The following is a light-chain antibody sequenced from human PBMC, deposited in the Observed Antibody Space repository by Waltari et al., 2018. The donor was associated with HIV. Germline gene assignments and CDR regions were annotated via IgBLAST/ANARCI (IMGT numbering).Light chain of an antibody. CDR2: DVN. Sequence: QSALTQPRPVSGSPGHSVALPCPGTSTDVGGYTYVSWYQHHPGKAPKLLLSDVNTRPSGVPDRFSVSKSGNTASLTISGLQAEDEADYYCCSYAGDSVVFGGGTKLTVL. CDR3: CSYAGDSVV. V-gene: IGLV2-11*01. J-gene: IGLJ2*01. CDR1: STDVGGYTY.